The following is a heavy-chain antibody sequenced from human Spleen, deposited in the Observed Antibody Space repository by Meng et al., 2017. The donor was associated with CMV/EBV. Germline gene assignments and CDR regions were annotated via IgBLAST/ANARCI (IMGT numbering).Heavy chain of an antibody. CDR2: IIPIFGTA. J-gene: IGHJ6*02. CDR1: GGTFSSYA. CDR3: ASPKPPYCSSTSCYTGGDYYYGMDV. Sequence: SVKVSCKASGGTFSSYAISWVRQAPGQGLEWMGGIIPIFGTANYAQKFQGRVTMTTDTSTSTAYMELRSLRSDDTAVYYCASPKPPYCSSTSCYTGGDYYYGMDVWGQGTLVTVSS. D-gene: IGHD2-2*02. V-gene: IGHV1-69*05.